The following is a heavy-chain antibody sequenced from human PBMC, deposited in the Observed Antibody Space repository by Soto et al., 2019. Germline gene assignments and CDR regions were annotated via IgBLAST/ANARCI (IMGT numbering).Heavy chain of an antibody. CDR3: ARVVKAGDYGDYGMYYFDY. D-gene: IGHD4-17*01. CDR1: GYTCTPYG. J-gene: IGHJ4*01. V-gene: IGHV1-18*04. CDR2: ISAYSGNT. Sequence: QVQLVQSGAEVKKTGASVKLSCKASGYTCTPYGITWVRQAPGQGLEWMGWISAYSGNTNYTQKLQGRLTVTTDTSTTTAFMDLRSLRSDDTDVYYCARVVKAGDYGDYGMYYFDYWGHGTLVTVSS.